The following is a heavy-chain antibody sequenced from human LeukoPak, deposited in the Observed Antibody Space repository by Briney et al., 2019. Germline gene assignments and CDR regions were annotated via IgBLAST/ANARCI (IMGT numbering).Heavy chain of an antibody. Sequence: SGTLSLTCAVSGGSISSNNWWGWVRQPPGKGLEWIGEIYHSGSPNYNPSLKSRVTISVDRSKNQLSLKLSSVTAADTAMYYCASGGYSYGFDYWGQGTLVTVSS. J-gene: IGHJ4*02. V-gene: IGHV4-4*02. CDR1: GGSISSNNW. CDR2: IYHSGSP. CDR3: ASGGYSYGFDY. D-gene: IGHD5-18*01.